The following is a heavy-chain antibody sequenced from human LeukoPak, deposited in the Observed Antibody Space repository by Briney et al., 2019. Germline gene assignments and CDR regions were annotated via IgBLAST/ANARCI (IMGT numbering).Heavy chain of an antibody. D-gene: IGHD5-18*01. V-gene: IGHV3-23*01. CDR3: ARLQLWVYFDY. CDR2: ISYSGGST. J-gene: IGHJ4*02. Sequence: GRSLRLTCAASGFTFSGYAMSWVRQAPGKGLEWVSTISYSGGSTYYADSVKGRFTISRDNSKNTLYLQMNSLRAEDTAVYYCARLQLWVYFDYWGQGTLVTVSS. CDR1: GFTFSGYA.